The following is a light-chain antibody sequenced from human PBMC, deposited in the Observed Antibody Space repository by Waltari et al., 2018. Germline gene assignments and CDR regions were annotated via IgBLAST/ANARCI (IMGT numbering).Light chain of an antibody. CDR3: QQYYSTPDS. CDR1: RSVLYSSNNKNY. Sequence: DIVMTQSPDSLAVSLGERATINCKSSRSVLYSSNNKNYLAWYQQKPGQAPKLLIYWASTRESGVPDRFRGSGSGTDFTLTISSLQAEDVAVYYCQQYYSTPDSFGQGTKLEIK. J-gene: IGKJ2*03. V-gene: IGKV4-1*01. CDR2: WAS.